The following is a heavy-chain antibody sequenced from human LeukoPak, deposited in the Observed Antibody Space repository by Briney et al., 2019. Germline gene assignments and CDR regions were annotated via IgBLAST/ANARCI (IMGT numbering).Heavy chain of an antibody. D-gene: IGHD3-10*02. V-gene: IGHV7-4-1*02. Sequence: ASVKVSCKASGYTFTSYAMNWVRQAPGQGLEWMGWINTNTGNPTYAQGFTGRFVFSLDTSVSTAYLQISSLKAEDTAVYYRARDRGVFGELSGAFDIWGQGTMVTVSS. CDR2: INTNTGNP. CDR3: ARDRGVFGELSGAFDI. J-gene: IGHJ3*02. CDR1: GYTFTSYA.